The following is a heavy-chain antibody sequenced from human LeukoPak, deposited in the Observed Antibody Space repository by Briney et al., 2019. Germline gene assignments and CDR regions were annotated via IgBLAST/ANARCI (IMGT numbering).Heavy chain of an antibody. Sequence: SETLSLTCTVSGGSISNYYWSWVRQPPGKGLEWIGYIYHSGSTYYNPSLKSRVTISVDRSKNQFSLKLSSVTAADTAVYYCARGRIAAYDYWGQGTLVTVSS. D-gene: IGHD6-6*01. CDR2: IYHSGST. J-gene: IGHJ4*02. V-gene: IGHV4-59*12. CDR3: ARGRIAAYDY. CDR1: GGSISNYY.